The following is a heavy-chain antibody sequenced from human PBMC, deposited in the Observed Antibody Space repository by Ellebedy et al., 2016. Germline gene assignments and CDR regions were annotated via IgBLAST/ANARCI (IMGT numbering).Heavy chain of an antibody. V-gene: IGHV5-51*01. CDR3: ARHRGYSGSYFDY. J-gene: IGHJ4*02. CDR1: GYSFTSYW. D-gene: IGHD1-26*01. CDR2: IYPGDSDT. Sequence: KVSXXGSGYSFTSYWIGWVRQMPGKGLEWMGIIYPGDSDTRYSPSFQGQVTISADKSISTAYLQWSSLKASDTAMYYCARHRGYSGSYFDYWGQGTLVTVSS.